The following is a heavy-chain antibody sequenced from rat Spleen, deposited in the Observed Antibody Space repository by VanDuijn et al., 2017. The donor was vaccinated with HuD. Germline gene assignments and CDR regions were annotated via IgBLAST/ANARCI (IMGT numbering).Heavy chain of an antibody. D-gene: IGHD1-4*01. CDR3: AAAGTRVSRFAY. CDR2: VTPSGITT. V-gene: IGHV5-19*01. J-gene: IGHJ3*01. CDR1: GFTFSKYG. Sequence: EVQLVETGGGLVQPGGSLQLSCAASGFTFSKYGMQWIRQTPTKGLEWVAAVTPSGITTDYRDSVKGRFTLSRENSKSTLYLQMDSLRSEDTATYYCAAAGTRVSRFAYWGQGTLVTVSS.